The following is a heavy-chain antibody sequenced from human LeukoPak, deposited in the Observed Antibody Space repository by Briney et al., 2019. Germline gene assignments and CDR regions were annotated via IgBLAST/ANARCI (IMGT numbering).Heavy chain of an antibody. J-gene: IGHJ3*02. Sequence: SETLSLTCTVSGGSISSGGYYWSWIRQHPGKGLEWIGYIYYSGSTYYNPSLKSRVTISVDTSKNQFSLKRSSVTDADTAVYYCARVNDSSGYYAFDIWGQGTMVTVSS. V-gene: IGHV4-31*03. CDR3: ARVNDSSGYYAFDI. CDR1: GGSISSGGYY. CDR2: IYYSGST. D-gene: IGHD3-22*01.